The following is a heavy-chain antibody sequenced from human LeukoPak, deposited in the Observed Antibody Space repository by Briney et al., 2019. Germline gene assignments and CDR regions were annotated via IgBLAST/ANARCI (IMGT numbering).Heavy chain of an antibody. D-gene: IGHD1-26*01. CDR3: AKGYVGNYMDV. Sequence: GGSLRLSCAASGFTFSSYGMHWVHQAPGKGLEWVAFIRYDGSNKYYADSVKGRFTISRDNSKNTLYLQMNSLRAEDTAVYYCAKGYVGNYMDVWGKGTTVTISS. J-gene: IGHJ6*03. V-gene: IGHV3-30*02. CDR2: IRYDGSNK. CDR1: GFTFSSYG.